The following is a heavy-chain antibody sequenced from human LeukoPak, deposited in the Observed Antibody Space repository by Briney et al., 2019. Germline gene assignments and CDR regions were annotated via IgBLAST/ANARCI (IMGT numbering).Heavy chain of an antibody. V-gene: IGHV1-2*04. CDR1: GYIFTSYG. Sequence: ASVKVSCKTSGYIFTSYGISWVRQAPGQGLEWMGWINPNSGGTNYAQKFQGWVTMTRDTSISTAYMELSRLRSDDTAVYYCARESVVVISQGAFDIWGQGTMVTVSS. CDR2: INPNSGGT. CDR3: ARESVVVISQGAFDI. D-gene: IGHD3-22*01. J-gene: IGHJ3*02.